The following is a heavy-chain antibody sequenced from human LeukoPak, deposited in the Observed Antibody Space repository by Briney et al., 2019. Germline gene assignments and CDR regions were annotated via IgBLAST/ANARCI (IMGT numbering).Heavy chain of an antibody. D-gene: IGHD1-14*01. CDR1: GFTFSSYS. CDR3: AGHEPYYYYGMDV. CDR2: IISSSSYI. V-gene: IGHV3-21*01. J-gene: IGHJ6*02. Sequence: GGSLRLSCAASGFTFSSYSMNWVRQAPGKGLEWVSSIISSSSYIYYTDSGKGRFTISRDNAKNSLYLQMNSLRGEDTAVYYCAGHEPYYYYGMDVWGQGTTVTVSS.